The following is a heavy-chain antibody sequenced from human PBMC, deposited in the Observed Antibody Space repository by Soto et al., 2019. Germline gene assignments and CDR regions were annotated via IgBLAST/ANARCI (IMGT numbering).Heavy chain of an antibody. J-gene: IGHJ6*02. CDR2: MNPNSGNT. CDR3: ASAADSGYDYGEGGYYGMDV. CDR1: GYNVSSYD. D-gene: IGHD5-12*01. V-gene: IGHV1-8*01. Sequence: QVQLVQSGAEVKKPGASVKVSCKASGYNVSSYDINWVRHATGQGLEWMGWMNPNSGNTGYAQKFPVRAQMTRNTAVSPAYMELASLRSENAAADVCASAADSGYDYGEGGYYGMDVWGQGTTVTVTS.